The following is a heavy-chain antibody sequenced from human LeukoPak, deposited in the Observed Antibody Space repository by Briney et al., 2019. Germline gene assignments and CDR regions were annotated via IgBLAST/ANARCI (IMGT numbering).Heavy chain of an antibody. Sequence: GESLKISCKGSGYIFTSYWISWVRQMPGKGLEWMGRIDPSDSYTDYSPSFQGHVTISADKSISTAYLQWSSLKASDTAMYYCARHPLIVVPAAARNWFDPWGQGTLVTVSS. J-gene: IGHJ5*02. CDR1: GYIFTSYW. D-gene: IGHD2-2*01. CDR3: ARHPLIVVPAAARNWFDP. CDR2: IDPSDSYT. V-gene: IGHV5-10-1*01.